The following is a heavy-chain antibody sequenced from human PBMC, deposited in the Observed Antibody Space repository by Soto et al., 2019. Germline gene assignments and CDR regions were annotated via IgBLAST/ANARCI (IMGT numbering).Heavy chain of an antibody. V-gene: IGHV3-21*01. CDR1: GFTFSSYS. CDR2: ISSSSSYI. CDR3: ARDCGGDCRYWYFDL. D-gene: IGHD2-21*02. J-gene: IGHJ2*01. Sequence: EVQLVESGGGLVKPGGSLRLSCAASGFTFSSYSMNWVRQAPGKGLEWVSSISSSSSYIYYADSVKGRFTISRDNAKNSRYLQMNSLRAEDTAVYYCARDCGGDCRYWYFDLWGRGTLVTVSS.